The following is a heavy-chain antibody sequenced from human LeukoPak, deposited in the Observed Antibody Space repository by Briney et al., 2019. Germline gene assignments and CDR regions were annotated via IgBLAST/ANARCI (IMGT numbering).Heavy chain of an antibody. CDR2: IKSKTDGGTT. D-gene: IGHD2-2*02. CDR3: TTVDYCSSTSCYRDC. CDR1: GFTFSNAW. J-gene: IGHJ4*02. Sequence: GGSLRLSCAASGFTFSNAWMSWVRQAPGKGLEWVCRIKSKTDGGTTDYAATVKGRFTISRDDSKNTLYLQMNSLKTEDTAVYYCTTVDYCSSTSCYRDCWGQGTLVTDSS. V-gene: IGHV3-15*01.